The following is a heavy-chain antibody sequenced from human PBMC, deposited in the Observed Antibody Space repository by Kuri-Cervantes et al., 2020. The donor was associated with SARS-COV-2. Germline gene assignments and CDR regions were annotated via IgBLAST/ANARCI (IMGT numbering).Heavy chain of an antibody. Sequence: SETLSLTCTVSGGSISSYYWSWIRQPPGKGLEWIGYIYYSGSTNYNPSLKSRVTISVDTSKNQFSLKLSSVTAADTAVYYCARGLAYCGGDCYSDYYYYGMDVWGQGTMVTVSS. CDR3: ARGLAYCGGDCYSDYYYYGMDV. D-gene: IGHD2-21*02. CDR1: GGSISSYY. J-gene: IGHJ6*02. CDR2: IYYSGST. V-gene: IGHV4-59*01.